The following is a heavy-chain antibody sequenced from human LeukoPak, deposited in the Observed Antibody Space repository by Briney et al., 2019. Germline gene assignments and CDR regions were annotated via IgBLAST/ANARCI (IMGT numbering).Heavy chain of an antibody. CDR1: GYTFTSYG. V-gene: IGHV1-18*01. CDR3: AREAGSTPVYYYGMDV. CDR2: ISAYNGNT. Sequence: GASVKVSCKASGYTFTSYGISWVRQAPGQGLEWMGWISAYNGNTNYAQKLQGRVTMTTDTSTSTAYMELRSLRSDDTAVYYCAREAGSTPVYYYGMDVWGQGTTVTVSS. D-gene: IGHD4-23*01. J-gene: IGHJ6*02.